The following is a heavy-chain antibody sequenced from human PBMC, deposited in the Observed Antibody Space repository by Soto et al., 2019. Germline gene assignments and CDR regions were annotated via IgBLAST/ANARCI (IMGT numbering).Heavy chain of an antibody. CDR1: RDTLTSYY. CDR3: ARSSGGYFGIIIGGTIWFAP. V-gene: IGHV1-46*01. Sequence: ASVTVSCMAPRDTLTSYYINWVRQAPGQGLEWIGVINTHGGITVYAQKFQGRVTTARDTSASTGYIELSSLRSEDTAVYYCARSSGGYFGIIIGGTIWFAPWGQGTLVTVSS. J-gene: IGHJ5*02. D-gene: IGHD1-26*01. CDR2: INTHGGIT.